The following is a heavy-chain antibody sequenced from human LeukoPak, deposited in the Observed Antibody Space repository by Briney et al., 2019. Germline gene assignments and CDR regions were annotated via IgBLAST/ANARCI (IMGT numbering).Heavy chain of an antibody. J-gene: IGHJ4*02. CDR3: AKDRESYYCSTTNCYLDY. D-gene: IGHD2-2*01. Sequence: GGSLRLSCAASGFTFSSYAMRWVRQAPGKGLEWVSGLSGSGDSTYYADSVKGRFTISRDNSKNTLYLQMNSLRAEDTAVYYCAKDRESYYCSTTNCYLDYWGQGTLVTVSS. V-gene: IGHV3-23*01. CDR2: LSGSGDST. CDR1: GFTFSSYA.